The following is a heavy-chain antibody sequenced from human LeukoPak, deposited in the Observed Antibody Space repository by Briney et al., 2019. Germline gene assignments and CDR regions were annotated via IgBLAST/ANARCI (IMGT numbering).Heavy chain of an antibody. D-gene: IGHD2-15*01. CDR1: GYTFTSYG. V-gene: IGHV1-18*01. J-gene: IGHJ3*02. Sequence: GASVKVSCKASGYTFTSYGISWVRQAPGQGLEWMGWISAYNGNTNYAQKLQGRVTMTTDTSTSTAYMELRSLRSDDTAVYYCAREVLANVAFAFDIWGQGTMVTVSS. CDR3: AREVLANVAFAFDI. CDR2: ISAYNGNT.